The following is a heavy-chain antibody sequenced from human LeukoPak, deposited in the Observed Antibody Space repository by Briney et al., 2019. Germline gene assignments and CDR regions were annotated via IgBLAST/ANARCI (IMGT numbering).Heavy chain of an antibody. CDR2: IYYSGST. CDR3: ARGPFGYYGSGSYSY. V-gene: IGHV4-59*12. J-gene: IGHJ4*02. CDR1: GGSISSYY. Sequence: SETLSLTCTVSGGSISSYYWSWIRQPPGKGLEWIGYIYYSGSTNYNPSLKSRVTISVDTSKNQFSLKLSSVTAADTAVYYCARGPFGYYGSGSYSYWGQGTLVTVSS. D-gene: IGHD3-10*01.